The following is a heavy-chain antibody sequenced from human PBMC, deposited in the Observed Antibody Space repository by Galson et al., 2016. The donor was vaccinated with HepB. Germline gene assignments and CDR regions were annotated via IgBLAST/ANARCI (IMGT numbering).Heavy chain of an antibody. V-gene: IGHV4-39*07. Sequence: SETLSLTCTVSGGSIGSNTSYWGWIRQPPGKGLEWIGVIYHTGSAYYKPSLKSRLTISLDVSKAQVSLELRSVTAADSATYYCARGDCLGGTCYAGSYYSSALDVWGPGTSVTVSS. D-gene: IGHD2-15*01. CDR1: GGSIGSNTSY. CDR3: ARGDCLGGTCYAGSYYSSALDV. J-gene: IGHJ6*02. CDR2: IYHTGSA.